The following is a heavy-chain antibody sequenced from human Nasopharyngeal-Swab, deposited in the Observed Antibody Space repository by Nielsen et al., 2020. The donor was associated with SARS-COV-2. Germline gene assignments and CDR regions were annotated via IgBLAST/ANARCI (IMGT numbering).Heavy chain of an antibody. Sequence: WVRQAPRQGLEWMGGINPNFGTTNYAHKFQDRAKITADQSTRTAYMELSSLRSDDTAVYYCARDTIFGLALYYYYGLGVWGQGTTVTVSS. J-gene: IGHJ6*02. CDR2: INPNFGTT. D-gene: IGHD3-3*01. V-gene: IGHV1-69*01. CDR3: ARDTIFGLALYYYYGLGV.